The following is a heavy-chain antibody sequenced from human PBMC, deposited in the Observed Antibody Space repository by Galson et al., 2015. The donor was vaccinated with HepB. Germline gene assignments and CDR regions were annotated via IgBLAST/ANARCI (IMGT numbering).Heavy chain of an antibody. V-gene: IGHV3-30*03. D-gene: IGHD3-22*01. CDR3: ATRRITMILHDY. Sequence: SLRLSCASSGFSFSNYGIHWVRQAPGKGLEWMAVISYDGSFRYYADSVKGRFTVSRDNSRNTLYLQLNNLRADDTAVYYCATRRITMILHDYWGRGTLVTVSS. CDR2: ISYDGSFR. J-gene: IGHJ4*02. CDR1: GFSFSNYG.